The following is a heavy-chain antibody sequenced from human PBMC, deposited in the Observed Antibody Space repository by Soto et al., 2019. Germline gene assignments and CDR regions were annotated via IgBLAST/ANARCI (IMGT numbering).Heavy chain of an antibody. D-gene: IGHD5-12*01. CDR2: IGTAGDT. CDR1: GFTFSSYD. Sequence: EVQLVESGGGLVQPGGSLRLSCAASGFTFSSYDMHWVRQATGKGLEWVSSIGTAGDTYYPGSVKGRFTISRENAKNSLYLQMNRLRAAETAVYYWARVGSLRFFDYWGQGTLVTVAA. CDR3: ARVGSLRFFDY. J-gene: IGHJ4*02. V-gene: IGHV3-13*04.